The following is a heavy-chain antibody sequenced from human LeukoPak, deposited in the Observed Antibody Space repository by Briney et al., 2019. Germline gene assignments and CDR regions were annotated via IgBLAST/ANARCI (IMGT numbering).Heavy chain of an antibody. CDR3: ASGSGSYFPGY. CDR1: GFTFSSYA. CDR2: ISGSGGTT. Sequence: PGGSLRLSCAASGFTFSSYAMTWARQAPGKGLEWVSGISGSGGTTYYADSVKGRFTISRDNAKNTLYLQMNSLRAEDTAVYYCASGSGSYFPGYWGQGTLVTVSS. D-gene: IGHD3-10*01. J-gene: IGHJ4*02. V-gene: IGHV3-23*01.